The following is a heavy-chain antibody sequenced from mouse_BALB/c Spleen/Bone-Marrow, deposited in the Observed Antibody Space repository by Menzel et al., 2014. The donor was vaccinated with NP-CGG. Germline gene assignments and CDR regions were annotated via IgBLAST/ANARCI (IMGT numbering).Heavy chain of an antibody. D-gene: IGHD2-3*01. CDR3: ATYDGYCFDY. CDR2: ISYSGNT. V-gene: IGHV3-8*02. Sequence: DVKLVESGPSLVKPSQTLSLTCSVTGDSITSGYWNWIRKFPGNKLEYMGDISYSGNTYYNPSLKSRISITRDTSKNQYYLQLNSVTTEATASYYCATYDGYCFDYWGQGTTLTVSS. J-gene: IGHJ2*01. CDR1: GDSITSGY.